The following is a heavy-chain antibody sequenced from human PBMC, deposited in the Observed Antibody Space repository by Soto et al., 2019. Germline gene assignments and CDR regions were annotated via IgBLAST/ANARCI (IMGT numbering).Heavy chain of an antibody. CDR1: GDSISSGTYY. D-gene: IGHD3-22*01. Sequence: LSLTCSVSGDSISSGTYYWSWIRQSPGKELEWIGYIYYRGGTNYNPSLKSRVTISLETSKNQFSLSLNSVTAADTAVYYCARGLRDSSAYALWGQGILVTVSS. CDR2: IYYRGGT. V-gene: IGHV4-61*01. CDR3: ARGLRDSSAYAL. J-gene: IGHJ4*02.